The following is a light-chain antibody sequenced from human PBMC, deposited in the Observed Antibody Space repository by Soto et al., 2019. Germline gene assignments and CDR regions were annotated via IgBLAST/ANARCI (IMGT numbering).Light chain of an antibody. CDR2: EVT. V-gene: IGLV2-23*02. Sequence: LTQPASVSGSPGQSITISCTGTSSDIGSYDLVSWYQQHPGTAPKLIIYEVTKRPSGVSTRFSGSKSGNTASLTISGLQAVDEADYYCCSFADFTYVFGTGTKVTVL. CDR3: CSFADFTYV. CDR1: SSDIGSYDL. J-gene: IGLJ1*01.